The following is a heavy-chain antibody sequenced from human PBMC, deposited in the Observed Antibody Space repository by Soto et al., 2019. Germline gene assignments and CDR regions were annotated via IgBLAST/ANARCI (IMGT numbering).Heavy chain of an antibody. J-gene: IGHJ4*02. CDR3: ARHSSSSWPFDY. CDR1: GGTLSRYS. V-gene: IGHV1-69*01. CDR2: IIPIFGTA. D-gene: IGHD6-13*01. Sequence: GAPMKGSRKGFGGTLSRYSFSWGGPAPGQGLEWMGGIIPIFGTANYAQKFQGRVTITADESTSTAYMGLSSLRSEDTAVYYCARHSSSSWPFDYWGQGTLVTVSS.